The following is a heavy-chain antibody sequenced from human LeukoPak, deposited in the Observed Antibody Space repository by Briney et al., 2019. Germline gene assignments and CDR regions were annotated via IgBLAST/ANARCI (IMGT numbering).Heavy chain of an antibody. D-gene: IGHD4-23*01. CDR2: IYTSGT. CDR1: GGSISLYY. V-gene: IGHV4-4*07. CDR3: ARWSHGGTYYFDY. J-gene: IGHJ4*02. Sequence: SETLSLTCTVSGGSISLYYWSWIRPPAGKGLEWIGRIYTSGTSYNPSLKSRVTMSLDTSKNQFSLKLSSVTAADTAVYYCARWSHGGTYYFDYWGQGTLVTVSS.